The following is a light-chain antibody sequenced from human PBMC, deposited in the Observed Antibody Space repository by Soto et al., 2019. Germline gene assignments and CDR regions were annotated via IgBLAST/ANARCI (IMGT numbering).Light chain of an antibody. Sequence: EIVMTQSPATLSVSPGERATLSCRASQSVSSNLAWYQQKPGQAPRLLIYHSSTRATGVPARFSGSGSGTEFTLTISSLQSEVFAVYYCQQYNDWPPYTFGQGTKLEI. V-gene: IGKV3-15*01. CDR3: QQYNDWPPYT. CDR2: HSS. J-gene: IGKJ2*01. CDR1: QSVSSN.